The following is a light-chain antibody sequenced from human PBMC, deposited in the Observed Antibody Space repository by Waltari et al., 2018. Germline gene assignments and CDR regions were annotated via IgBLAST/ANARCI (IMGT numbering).Light chain of an antibody. Sequence: AIRITQSPSSLSASTGDRVTITCRASQGTSSYLAWYQQKPGKAPKLLIYAASTMQSGVPSRFSGSGSETDFTLTISCLQSEDFATYYCQQYYSYPQTFGQGTKVEIK. V-gene: IGKV1-8*01. CDR2: AAS. CDR3: QQYYSYPQT. J-gene: IGKJ1*01. CDR1: QGTSSY.